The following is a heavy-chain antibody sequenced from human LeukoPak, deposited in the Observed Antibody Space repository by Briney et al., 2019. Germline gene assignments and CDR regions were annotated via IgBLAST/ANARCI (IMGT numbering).Heavy chain of an antibody. J-gene: IGHJ4*02. D-gene: IGHD2-2*01. CDR3: AKAPNYCSSTSCYGDY. CDR2: ISGSGGST. V-gene: IGHV3-23*01. Sequence: HSGGSLRLSCAASGFTFSSYAMSWVRQAPWKGLEWVSAISGSGGSTYYADSVKGRFTISRDNSKNTLYLQMNSLRAEDTAVYYCAKAPNYCSSTSCYGDYWGQGTLVTVSS. CDR1: GFTFSSYA.